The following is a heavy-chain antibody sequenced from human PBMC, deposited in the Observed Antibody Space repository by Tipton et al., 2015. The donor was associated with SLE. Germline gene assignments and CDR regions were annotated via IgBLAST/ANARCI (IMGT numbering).Heavy chain of an antibody. CDR3: ARMFADGGYYFDY. CDR1: GGSISSYY. Sequence: LRLSCTVSGGSISSYYWSWIRQPPGKGLEWIGYIYYSGSTYYNPSLKSRVTISVDTSKNQFSLKLSSVTAADTAVYYCARMFADGGYYFDYWGQGTLVTVSS. J-gene: IGHJ4*02. CDR2: IYYSGST. V-gene: IGHV4-59*12. D-gene: IGHD3-10*02.